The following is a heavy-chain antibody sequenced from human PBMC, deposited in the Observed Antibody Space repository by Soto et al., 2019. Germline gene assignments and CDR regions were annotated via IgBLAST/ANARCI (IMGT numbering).Heavy chain of an antibody. CDR3: ARGLLYYDFWSGYYGNWFDP. D-gene: IGHD3-3*01. Sequence: PSETLSLTCAVYGGSFSGYYWSWIRQPPGKGLEWIGEINHSGSTNYNPSLESRVTISVDTSKNQFSLKLSSVTAADTAVYYCARGLLYYDFWSGYYGNWFDPWGQGTLVTVS. V-gene: IGHV4-34*01. CDR2: INHSGST. CDR1: GGSFSGYY. J-gene: IGHJ5*02.